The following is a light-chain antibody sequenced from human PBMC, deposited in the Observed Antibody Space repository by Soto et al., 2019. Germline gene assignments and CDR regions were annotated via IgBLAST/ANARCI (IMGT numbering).Light chain of an antibody. Sequence: EIVLTQSPGTLSVSPGERATLSCRASQSVSSKLAWYQQKPGQAPRLLFYGASTGATGIPARFSGSGSETDFTRSISSRQSEDFAVYYCQQYNNWPGTFGQGTKVEIK. CDR2: GAS. CDR3: QQYNNWPGT. J-gene: IGKJ1*01. CDR1: QSVSSK. V-gene: IGKV3-15*01.